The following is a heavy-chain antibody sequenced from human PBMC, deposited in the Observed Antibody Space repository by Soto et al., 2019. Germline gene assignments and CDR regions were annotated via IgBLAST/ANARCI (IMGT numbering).Heavy chain of an antibody. J-gene: IGHJ6*02. CDR1: GFTFSSYE. CDR3: ASLGGKPSWWYYGMDV. D-gene: IGHD2-8*02. Sequence: GGSLRLSCAASGFTFSSYEMNWVRQAPGKGLEWVSYISSSGSTIYYADSVKGRFTISRDNAKNSLYLQMNSLRAEDTAVYYCASLGGKPSWWYYGMDVWGQGTTVTVSS. V-gene: IGHV3-48*03. CDR2: ISSSGSTI.